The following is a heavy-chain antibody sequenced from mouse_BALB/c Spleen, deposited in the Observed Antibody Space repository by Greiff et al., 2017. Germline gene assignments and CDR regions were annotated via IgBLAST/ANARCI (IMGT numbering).Heavy chain of an antibody. Sequence: QVQLQQSGAELARPGASVKLSCKASGYTFTSYWMQWVKQRPGQGLEWIGAIYPGDGDTRYTQKFKGKATLTADKSSSTAYMQLSSLASEDSAVYYCARPLRHYAMDYWGQGTSVTVSS. J-gene: IGHJ4*01. CDR3: ARPLRHYAMDY. D-gene: IGHD2-12*01. CDR1: GYTFTSYW. V-gene: IGHV1-87*01. CDR2: IYPGDGDT.